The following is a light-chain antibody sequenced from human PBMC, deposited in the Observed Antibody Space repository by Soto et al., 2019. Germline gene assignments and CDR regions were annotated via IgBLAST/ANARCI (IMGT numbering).Light chain of an antibody. Sequence: QLVLTQSHSASASLGASVKLTCTLSSGHSSYAIAWHQQQPEKGPRYLMKLDSDGSHTKWDAIPDRFSGSSSGAERYLTISSLQSEDEADYYCQTWGTGIHVVFGGGTKLTVL. J-gene: IGLJ2*01. CDR2: LDSDGSH. V-gene: IGLV4-69*01. CDR1: SGHSSYA. CDR3: QTWGTGIHVV.